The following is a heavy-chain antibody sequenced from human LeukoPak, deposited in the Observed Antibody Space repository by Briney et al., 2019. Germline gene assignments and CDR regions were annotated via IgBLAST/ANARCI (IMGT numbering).Heavy chain of an antibody. D-gene: IGHD6-19*01. CDR3: TRGQWLDVWDF. Sequence: SETLSLTCTVSGTSMSNSYWSWIRQPAGKGLEWIGHIQDRGSTIYNPSLGSRVTMSLDTPKNQFSLKLNSVTAADTAVYYCTRGQWLDVWDFWGQGTLVTVSP. CDR1: GTSMSNSY. CDR2: IQDRGST. J-gene: IGHJ4*02. V-gene: IGHV4-4*07.